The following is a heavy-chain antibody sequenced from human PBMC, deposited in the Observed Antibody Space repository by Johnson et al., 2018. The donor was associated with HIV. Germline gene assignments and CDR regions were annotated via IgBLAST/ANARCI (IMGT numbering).Heavy chain of an antibody. CDR3: VRGSLTDDSCAD. CDR2: ISFDGTKK. J-gene: IGHJ3*01. Sequence: QVQLVESGGGVVQPGRSLEISCTATGFTFSRNAMHWVRQPPGKGLEWVAVISFDGTKKHYGDSVRGRFTIARDNSKSTMSLQMDSLTTEDTAIYFCVRGSLTDDSCADWGQGTMVLVSS. D-gene: IGHD2-8*01. CDR1: GFTFSRNA. V-gene: IGHV3-30*04.